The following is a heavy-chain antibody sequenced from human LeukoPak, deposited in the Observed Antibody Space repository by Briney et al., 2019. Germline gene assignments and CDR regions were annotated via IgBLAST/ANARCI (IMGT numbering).Heavy chain of an antibody. D-gene: IGHD3-22*01. CDR1: GFTFSSYA. V-gene: IGHV3-23*01. CDR3: AKGGGGYYDSSGYYYVGYYFDY. CDR2: ISGSGGST. Sequence: GGSLRLSCAASGFTFSSYAMSWVRQAPGKGLERVSAISGSGGSTYYADSVKGRFTISRDNSKNTLYLQMNSLRAEDTAVYYCAKGGGGYYDSSGYYYVGYYFDYWGQGTLVTVSS. J-gene: IGHJ4*02.